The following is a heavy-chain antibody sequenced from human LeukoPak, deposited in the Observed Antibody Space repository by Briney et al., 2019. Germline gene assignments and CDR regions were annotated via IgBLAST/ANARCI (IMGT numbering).Heavy chain of an antibody. V-gene: IGHV3-21*01. D-gene: IGHD5-18*01. CDR2: ISSGSSAI. CDR1: GFTFTTYS. CDR3: ARARSSYGYGDAFDI. J-gene: IGHJ3*02. Sequence: GGSLRLSCEASGFTFTTYSMTWVRQAPGKGLEWVSIISSGSSAIFSADALKGRFTISRDDAKNLLYLDMNSLRAEDTAVYYCARARSSYGYGDAFDIWGQGTMVTVSS.